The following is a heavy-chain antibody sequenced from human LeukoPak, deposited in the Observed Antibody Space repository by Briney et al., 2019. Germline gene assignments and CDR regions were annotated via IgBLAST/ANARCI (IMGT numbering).Heavy chain of an antibody. Sequence: GGSLRLSCAASGFTFSSYAMYWVRQAPGKGLEWVSTIRGSGGTTYYADSVKGRFTISRDNSKNTLYLQMNSLRAEDTAVYYCAKDLCYSPQCAFDIWGQGTMVTVSS. CDR3: AKDLCYSPQCAFDI. CDR2: IRGSGGTT. D-gene: IGHD5-18*01. J-gene: IGHJ3*02. V-gene: IGHV3-23*01. CDR1: GFTFSSYA.